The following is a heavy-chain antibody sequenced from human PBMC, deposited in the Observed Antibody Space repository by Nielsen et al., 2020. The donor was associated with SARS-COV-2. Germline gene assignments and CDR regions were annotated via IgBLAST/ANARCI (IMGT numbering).Heavy chain of an antibody. CDR1: GFTFSSYG. Sequence: LSLTCAASGFTFSSYGMHWVRQAPGKGLEWVAVIWYDGSNKYYADSVKGRFTISRDNSKNTLYLQMNSLRAEDTAGYYCARLYFDYWGQGTLVTVSS. V-gene: IGHV3-33*01. J-gene: IGHJ4*02. CDR3: ARLYFDY. CDR2: IWYDGSNK.